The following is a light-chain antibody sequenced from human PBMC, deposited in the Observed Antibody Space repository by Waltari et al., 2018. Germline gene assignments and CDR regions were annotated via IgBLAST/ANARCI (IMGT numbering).Light chain of an antibody. Sequence: QSVLTQPPSASGTPGQRVTISCSGSSSNIGSNVVNWNQQVPGTTPKLLIYRNDQRPSGVPDRFSGSKSGTSASLAISGLRSEDEADYYCAAWDDKLGGRWEFGGGTKLTVL. J-gene: IGLJ2*01. V-gene: IGLV1-47*01. CDR1: SSNIGSNV. CDR2: RND. CDR3: AAWDDKLGGRWE.